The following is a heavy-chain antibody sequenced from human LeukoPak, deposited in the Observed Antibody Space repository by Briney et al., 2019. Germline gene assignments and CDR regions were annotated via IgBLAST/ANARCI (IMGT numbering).Heavy chain of an antibody. CDR3: AREIVGATYYYYGMDV. J-gene: IGHJ6*02. D-gene: IGHD1-26*01. CDR1: GFTFSSYW. CDR2: IKQDGSEK. V-gene: IGHV3-7*01. Sequence: GRSLRLSCAASGFTFSSYWMSWVRQAPGKGLEWVANIKQDGSEKYYVDSVKGRFTISRDNAKNSLYLQMNSLRAEDTAVYYCAREIVGATYYYYGMDVWGQGTTVTVSS.